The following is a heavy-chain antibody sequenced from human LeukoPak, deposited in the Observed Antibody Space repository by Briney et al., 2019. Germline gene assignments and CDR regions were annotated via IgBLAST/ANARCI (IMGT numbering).Heavy chain of an antibody. D-gene: IGHD5-12*01. J-gene: IGHJ4*02. CDR2: IYNSRDT. Sequence: PSETLSLTCTVSGGSISSYYWSWIRQPPGKGLEWLGYIYNSRDTNYNPSLKSRVTISVDTSKNQFSLKLSSVTAADTAVYYCARDDSSGFLDYWGQGTLVTVSS. CDR1: GGSISSYY. CDR3: ARDDSSGFLDY. V-gene: IGHV4-59*01.